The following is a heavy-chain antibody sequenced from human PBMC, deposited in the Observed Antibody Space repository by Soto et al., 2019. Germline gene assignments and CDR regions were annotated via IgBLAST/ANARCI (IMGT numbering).Heavy chain of an antibody. CDR2: ISGSGGST. CDR3: AKLATVTTYYYYGMDV. Sequence: EVQLLESGGGLVQPGGSLRLSCAASGFTFSSYAMSWVRQAPGKGLEWVSAISGSGGSTYYADSVKGRFTISRDNSKNTLYLQMNSLRAEDTAVYYCAKLATVTTYYYYGMDVWGQGTTVTVSS. V-gene: IGHV3-23*01. J-gene: IGHJ6*02. D-gene: IGHD4-17*01. CDR1: GFTFSSYA.